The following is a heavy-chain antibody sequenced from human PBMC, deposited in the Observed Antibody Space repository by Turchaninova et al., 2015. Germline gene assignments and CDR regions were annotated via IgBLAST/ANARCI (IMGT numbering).Heavy chain of an antibody. V-gene: IGHV4-39*07. CDR2: ISYSGNT. J-gene: IGHJ4*02. CDR3: ARFFDY. Sequence: QLQLPESGPGLVKPSETPSLTCTVSGVSISSSTYHWGGTRQPPGKGLELVGSISYSGNTYYNPSLKSRVTISVDTSKNQFSLKLSAVTAADTAVYYCARFFDYWGQGTLVTVSS. CDR1: GVSISSSTYH.